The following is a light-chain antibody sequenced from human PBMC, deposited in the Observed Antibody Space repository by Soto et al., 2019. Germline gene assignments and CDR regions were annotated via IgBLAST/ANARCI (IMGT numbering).Light chain of an antibody. CDR3: QHFSNSPSIT. V-gene: IGKV3-20*01. CDR2: AAS. CDR1: QSVDRNY. Sequence: EIVLTQSPGTLSLSPGDGATLSCRASQSVDRNYLAWYQQKPGQAPRLLIYAASIRATGIPARFSGSGSGTDFTLTISRLEPEDFAVYYCQHFSNSPSITFGQGTRLENK. J-gene: IGKJ5*01.